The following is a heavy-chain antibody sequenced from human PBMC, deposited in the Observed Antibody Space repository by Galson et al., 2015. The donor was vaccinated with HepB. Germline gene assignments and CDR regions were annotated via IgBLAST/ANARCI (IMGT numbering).Heavy chain of an antibody. CDR3: ARHIGGGWNDYDS. D-gene: IGHD2-15*01. CDR2: ITNSGSYI. V-gene: IGHV3-21*01. J-gene: IGHJ4*02. Sequence: SLRLSCAASGFTFSSYSMNWVRQAPGKGLEWVSSITNSGSYIYYADSVKGRFTISRDNAKNSLYLQMNSLRAEDTAVYYCARHIGGGWNDYDSWGQCTLVTVSS. CDR1: GFTFSSYS.